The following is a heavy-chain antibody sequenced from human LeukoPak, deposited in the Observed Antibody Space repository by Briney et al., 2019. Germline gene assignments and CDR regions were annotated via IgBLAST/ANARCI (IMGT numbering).Heavy chain of an antibody. V-gene: IGHV1-69*05. CDR2: IIPIFGTA. D-gene: IGHD6-13*01. CDR3: ARDQREYSSSWVGHYYYYYGMDV. J-gene: IGHJ6*02. CDR1: GGTFSSYA. Sequence: GASVKVSCKASGGTFSSYAISWVRQAPGQGLEWMGGIIPIFGTANYAQKFQGRVTITTDESTSTAYMELSRLRSDDTAVYYCARDQREYSSSWVGHYYYYYGMDVWGQGTTVTVSS.